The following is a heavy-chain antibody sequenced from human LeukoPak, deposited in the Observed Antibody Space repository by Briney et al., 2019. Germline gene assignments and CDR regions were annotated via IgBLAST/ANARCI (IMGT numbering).Heavy chain of an antibody. J-gene: IGHJ3*02. V-gene: IGHV1-46*01. CDR1: GYTFTSYY. Sequence: ASVKVSCKASGYTFTSYYMHWVRQAPGQGLEWMGIINPSGGNTSYAQKFQGRVTMTRDTSTSTVYMELSSLRSEDTAVYYCARDPGPDYAQGGHDAFDIWGQGTMVTVSS. CDR3: ARDPGPDYAQGGHDAFDI. D-gene: IGHD4-17*01. CDR2: INPSGGNT.